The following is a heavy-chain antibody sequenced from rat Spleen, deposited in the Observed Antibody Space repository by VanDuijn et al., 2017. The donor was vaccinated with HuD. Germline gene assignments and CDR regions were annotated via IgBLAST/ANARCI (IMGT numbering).Heavy chain of an antibody. CDR3: TTVGPYYFDY. CDR2: ISYDGASS. Sequence: EVHLAVSGGGLVQPGGSLILSCAESGFTFSDYYLAWVRQTPTKGLEWVASISYDGASSYYRDSVKGRFTISRDSARRSLSLHMDGLRSEDTATYFCTTVGPYYFDYWGQGVVVTVSS. J-gene: IGHJ2*01. CDR1: GFTFSDYY. V-gene: IGHV5-20*01.